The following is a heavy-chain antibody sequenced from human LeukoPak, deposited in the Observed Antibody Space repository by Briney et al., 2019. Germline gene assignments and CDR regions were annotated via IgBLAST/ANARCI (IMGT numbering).Heavy chain of an antibody. Sequence: TGGSLRLSCEVSGFTFTDYWMNWVRQAPGKGPEWVASIRLDGSEKTYVDSVKGRFTISRDNTKNSLSLQLNGLRAEDTAVYYCARDGTAAGLYFDLRGQGTLVTVSS. CDR3: ARDGTAAGLYFDL. J-gene: IGHJ4*01. CDR1: GFTFTDYW. D-gene: IGHD6-13*01. CDR2: IRLDGSEK. V-gene: IGHV3-7*01.